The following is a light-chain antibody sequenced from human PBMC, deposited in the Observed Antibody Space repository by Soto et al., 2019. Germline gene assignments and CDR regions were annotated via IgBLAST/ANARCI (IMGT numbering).Light chain of an antibody. CDR2: DVS. CDR3: CSYAGSYTLYV. J-gene: IGLJ1*01. V-gene: IGLV2-11*01. CDR1: SSDVGGYNY. Sequence: QSVLTQPRPVSGSPRQSVTISCTGTSSDVGGYNYVSWYQQRPGKAPKLMIYDVSKRPSGVPDRFSGSKSGNTASLTISGLQAEDEADYYCCSYAGSYTLYVFGTGTKVTVL.